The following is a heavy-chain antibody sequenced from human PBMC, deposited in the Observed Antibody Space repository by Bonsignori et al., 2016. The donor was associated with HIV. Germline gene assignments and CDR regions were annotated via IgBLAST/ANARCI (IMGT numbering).Heavy chain of an antibody. Sequence: GGSLRLSCAASGFTFSSYAMSWVRQGSREGGWSGVSAISGSGGSTYYADSVKGRFTISRDNSKNTLYLQMNSLRAEDTAVYYCVSRGSTMVRGVISWGQGTLVTVSS. CDR3: VSRGSTMVRGVIS. CDR1: GFTFSSYA. CDR2: ISGSGGST. D-gene: IGHD3-10*01. J-gene: IGHJ5*02. V-gene: IGHV3-23*01.